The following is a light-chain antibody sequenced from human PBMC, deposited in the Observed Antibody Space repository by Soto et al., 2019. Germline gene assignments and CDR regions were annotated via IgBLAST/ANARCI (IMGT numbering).Light chain of an antibody. J-gene: IGKJ1*01. CDR1: QSVGKY. Sequence: EIVMTQSPATLSLSPGERATLSCRASQSVGKYLVWYQQKPGQAPRLLIYDASNRATGIPARFSGSGSGTDFTLTISRLEPEDFAVYYCQQYGSSPPWTFGRGTKVDIK. CDR3: QQYGSSPPWT. CDR2: DAS. V-gene: IGKV3-20*01.